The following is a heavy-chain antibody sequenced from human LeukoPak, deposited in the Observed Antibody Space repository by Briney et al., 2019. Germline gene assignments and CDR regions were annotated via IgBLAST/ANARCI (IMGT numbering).Heavy chain of an antibody. CDR1: GFTFSGYY. CDR3: ARAVSGGSSFFYMDV. CDR2: IKPDSGGT. V-gene: IGHV1-2*02. Sequence: ASVKVSCKASGFTFSGYYLQWVRQAPGQGLDWMGWIKPDSGGTNYAQKFQGRVTMTRDTSISTAYMELSRLRSDDTAVYYCARAVSGGSSFFYMDVWGKGTTVTISS. J-gene: IGHJ6*03. D-gene: IGHD2-15*01.